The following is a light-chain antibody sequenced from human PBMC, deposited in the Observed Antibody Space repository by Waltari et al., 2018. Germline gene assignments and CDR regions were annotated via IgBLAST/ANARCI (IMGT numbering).Light chain of an antibody. J-gene: IGKJ3*01. V-gene: IGKV1-6*02. CDR1: QGIRND. Sequence: AIQMTQSPSSLSASVGDRVTITCRASQGIRNDLGWYQQKPGKPPKPLIYAASTLQTGVPSRFSGSGFGTDFTLTISSLQPADFATYYCLQDSNYPFTFGPGTKVDIK. CDR2: AAS. CDR3: LQDSNYPFT.